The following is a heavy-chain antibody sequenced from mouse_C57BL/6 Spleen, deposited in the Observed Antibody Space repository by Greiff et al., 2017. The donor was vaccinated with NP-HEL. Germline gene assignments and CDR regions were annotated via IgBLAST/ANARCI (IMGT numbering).Heavy chain of an antibody. CDR3: ARNPSYYGSSPYAMDY. CDR1: GYAFSSSW. Sequence: VQLQQSGPELVKPGASVKISCKASGYAFSSSWMNWVKQRPGKGLEWIGRIYPGDGDTNYNGKFKGKATLTADKSSSTAYMQLSSLTSEDSAVYFCARNPSYYGSSPYAMDYWGQGTSVTVSS. CDR2: IYPGDGDT. J-gene: IGHJ4*01. D-gene: IGHD1-1*01. V-gene: IGHV1-82*01.